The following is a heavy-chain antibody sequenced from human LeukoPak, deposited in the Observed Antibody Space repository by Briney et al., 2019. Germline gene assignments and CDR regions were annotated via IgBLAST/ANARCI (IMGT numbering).Heavy chain of an antibody. V-gene: IGHV3-53*01. CDR3: AGRRSSGWYAY. D-gene: IGHD6-19*01. Sequence: GGSLRLSCATSGFTVSSNYMSWVRQAPGKGLEWVSVICDSGTTYYADSVKGRFLIFRDTSKNTVDLQMNGLRVEGTAVYYCAGRRSSGWYAYWGQGTLVTVSS. CDR1: GFTVSSNY. J-gene: IGHJ4*02. CDR2: ICDSGTT.